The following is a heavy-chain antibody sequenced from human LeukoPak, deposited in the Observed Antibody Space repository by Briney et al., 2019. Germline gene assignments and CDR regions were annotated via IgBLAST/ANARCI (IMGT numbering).Heavy chain of an antibody. CDR3: ARPVVLGAYLRGAYYFDS. CDR2: IWYDGSDK. J-gene: IGHJ4*02. D-gene: IGHD3-16*01. Sequence: PGRSLRLTCAASGFTFSNYDMHWVRQAPGKGLEWVAVIWYDGSDKYHADSVKGRFTISRDNSKNTLYLQMSSLRVEDAAVYYCARPVVLGAYLRGAYYFDSWGQGTLVTVSS. V-gene: IGHV3-33*01. CDR1: GFTFSNYD.